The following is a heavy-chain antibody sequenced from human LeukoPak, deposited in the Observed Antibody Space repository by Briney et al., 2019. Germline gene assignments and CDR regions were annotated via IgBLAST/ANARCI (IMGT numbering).Heavy chain of an antibody. D-gene: IGHD6-6*01. V-gene: IGHV3-21*04. CDR1: GFTFSSYS. Sequence: GGSLRLSCAASGFTFSSYSMNWVRQAPGKGLEWVSSISSSSSYIYYADSVKGRFTISRDNAKNSLYLQMNSLRAEDTALYYCARDSSSSAFDIWGQGTMVTVSS. CDR3: ARDSSSSAFDI. J-gene: IGHJ3*02. CDR2: ISSSSSYI.